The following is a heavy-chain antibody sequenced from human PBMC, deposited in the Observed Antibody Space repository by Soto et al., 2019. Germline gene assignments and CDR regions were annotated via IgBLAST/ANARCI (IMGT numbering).Heavy chain of an antibody. V-gene: IGHV3-23*01. CDR2: ISGSGGRT. CDR3: AKDPNGDYVGAFDI. Sequence: EVELLESGGNLRQPGGSLRLSCAASGFTFRNYAMSWVRQAPGAGPEWVSGISGSGGRTYYADSVKGRFTISRDNSNNALFLQMNSLRAEDTALYYCAKDPNGDYVGAFDIWGRGTMVTVSS. J-gene: IGHJ3*02. CDR1: GFTFRNYA. D-gene: IGHD4-17*01.